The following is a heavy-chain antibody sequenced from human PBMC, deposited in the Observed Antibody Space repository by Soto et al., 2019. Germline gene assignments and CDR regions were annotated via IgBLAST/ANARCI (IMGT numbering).Heavy chain of an antibody. Sequence: QVQLVQSGAEVKKPGASVKVSCKASGYTFTAYYMHCVRPAPGQGLEWMGWINPNSGGTDSAQDFQGRVTMTRETSISTAYMERSGLTSDDTAVYYCARDDDGGNSGVLVDYWGQGNRVTVPS. CDR1: GYTFTAYY. D-gene: IGHD4-17*01. J-gene: IGHJ4*02. CDR3: ARDDDGGNSGVLVDY. V-gene: IGHV1-2*02. CDR2: INPNSGGT.